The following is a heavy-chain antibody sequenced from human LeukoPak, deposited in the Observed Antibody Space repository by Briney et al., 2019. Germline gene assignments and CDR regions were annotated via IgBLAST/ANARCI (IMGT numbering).Heavy chain of an antibody. CDR2: INPSGGST. V-gene: IGHV1-46*01. D-gene: IGHD4-17*01. CDR1: GYTFSSNY. Sequence: ASVKVSCKASGYTFSSNYMHWVRQAPGQGLEWMGIINPSGGSTTNAQKFQGRVIMTRDMSTSTVYMELSSLRSEDTAVYFCARYGHSPFFDYWGQGTLVIVSS. J-gene: IGHJ4*02. CDR3: ARYGHSPFFDY.